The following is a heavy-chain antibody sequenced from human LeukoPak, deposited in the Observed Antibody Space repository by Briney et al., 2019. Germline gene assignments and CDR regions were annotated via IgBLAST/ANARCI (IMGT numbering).Heavy chain of an antibody. CDR2: ISGSGGST. J-gene: IGHJ4*02. V-gene: IGHV3-23*01. Sequence: GGSLRLSCAASGFTFSSYAMNWVRLAPGKGLEWVSAISGSGGSTYYADPVKGRFTISRDNSKNTLYLQMNSLRAADTAVYYCAKTDLTIAARPLDYWGQGTLVTVSS. D-gene: IGHD6-6*01. CDR3: AKTDLTIAARPLDY. CDR1: GFTFSSYA.